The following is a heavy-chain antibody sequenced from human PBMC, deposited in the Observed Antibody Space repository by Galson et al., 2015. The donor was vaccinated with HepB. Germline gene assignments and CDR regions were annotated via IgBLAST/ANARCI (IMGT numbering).Heavy chain of an antibody. CDR2: INHSGST. J-gene: IGHJ5*02. Sequence: PGKGLEWIGEINHSGSTNYNPSLKSRVTISVDTSKNRFSLKLSSVTAADTAVYYCARAVYYDFWNGFGPWGQGTLVTVSS. V-gene: IGHV4-34*01. D-gene: IGHD3-3*01. CDR3: ARAVYYDFWNGFGP.